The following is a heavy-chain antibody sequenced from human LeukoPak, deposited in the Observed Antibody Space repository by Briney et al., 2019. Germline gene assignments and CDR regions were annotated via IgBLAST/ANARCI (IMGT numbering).Heavy chain of an antibody. J-gene: IGHJ4*02. V-gene: IGHV3-49*03. D-gene: IGHD1-26*01. CDR3: TSRGSLIDRNDS. Sequence: GRSLTLSCTASGFTFGDYSMSWFRQAPGKGLEWVGFIRSKAYGATTEYAASVKGRFRITRDDSKSIAYLPMNSLKTEDAAVYYCTSRGSLIDRNDSWGQGTLVTVSS. CDR1: GFTFGDYS. CDR2: IRSKAYGATT.